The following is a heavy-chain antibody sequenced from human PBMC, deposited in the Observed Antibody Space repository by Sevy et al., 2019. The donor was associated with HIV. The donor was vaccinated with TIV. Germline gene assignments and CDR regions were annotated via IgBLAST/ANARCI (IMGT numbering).Heavy chain of an antibody. CDR3: ARKRNLGEPSDP. CDR1: GYTFTTYG. V-gene: IGHV1-18*01. Sequence: ASVKVSCKPSGYTFTTYGIRWVRQAPGQGLEWMGGFSTYNGNTNYAQKFQGRVTMTRNTSTRTAYLELRSLSSADTAVYYCARKRNLGEPSDPWGQGTLVTVSS. D-gene: IGHD3-16*01. CDR2: FSTYNGNT. J-gene: IGHJ5*02.